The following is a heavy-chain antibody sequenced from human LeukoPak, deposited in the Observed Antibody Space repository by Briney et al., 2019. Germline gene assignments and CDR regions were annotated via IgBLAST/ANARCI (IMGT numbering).Heavy chain of an antibody. CDR1: GGSISSGGYY. J-gene: IGHJ3*02. CDR2: IHYSGDT. D-gene: IGHD6-25*01. CDR3: ARAERLFAAFDI. Sequence: PSETLSLTCTVSGGSISSGGYYWSWIRQHPGKGLEWIGYIHYSGDTYYSPSLKSRLTISVDTSKNQFSLRLRSVTAADTAVYYCARAERLFAAFDIWGQGTMVTVSS. V-gene: IGHV4-31*03.